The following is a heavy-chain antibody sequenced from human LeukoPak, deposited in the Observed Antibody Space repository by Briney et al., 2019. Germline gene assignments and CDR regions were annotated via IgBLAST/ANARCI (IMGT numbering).Heavy chain of an antibody. CDR3: ASNYQAADDAFDI. Sequence: SETLSLTCTVSGGSISSYYWSWIRQPPGKGLEWIGYIYYSGSTNYNPSLKSRVTISADTSKSQFSLKLSSVTAADTAVYYCASNYQAADDAFDIWGQGTMVTVSS. CDR1: GGSISSYY. J-gene: IGHJ3*02. V-gene: IGHV4-59*08. D-gene: IGHD4-11*01. CDR2: IYYSGST.